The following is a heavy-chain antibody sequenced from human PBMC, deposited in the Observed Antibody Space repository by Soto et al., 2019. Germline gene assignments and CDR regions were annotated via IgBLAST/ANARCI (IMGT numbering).Heavy chain of an antibody. V-gene: IGHV1-8*01. CDR2: MNPNSGNT. J-gene: IGHJ6*03. CDR3: ARGPRVLYYYYMDV. Sequence: ASVKVSCKASGYTFTSYDINWVRQATGQGLEWMGWMNPNSGNTGYAQKFQGRVTMTRNTSISTAYMELSSLRSEDTAVYYCARGPRVLYYYYMDVWGKGTTVTVSS. CDR1: GYTFTSYD.